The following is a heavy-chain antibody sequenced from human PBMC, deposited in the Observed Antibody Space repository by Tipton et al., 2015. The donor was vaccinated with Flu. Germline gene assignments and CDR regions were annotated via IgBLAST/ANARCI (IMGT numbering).Heavy chain of an antibody. CDR2: IYYSGST. CDR3: ARDRPINYYYGMDV. J-gene: IGHJ6*02. Sequence: TLSLTCTVSGGSISSYYWSWIRQPPGKGLEWIGYIYYSGSTNYNPSLKSRVTISVDTSKNQFSLKLSSVTAADTAVYYCARDRPINYYYGMDVWGQGTTVTVS. CDR1: GGSISSYY. V-gene: IGHV4-59*01.